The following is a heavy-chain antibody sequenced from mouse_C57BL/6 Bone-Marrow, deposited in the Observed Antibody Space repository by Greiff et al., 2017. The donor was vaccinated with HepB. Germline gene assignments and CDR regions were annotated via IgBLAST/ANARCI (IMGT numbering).Heavy chain of an antibody. D-gene: IGHD1-1*01. Sequence: VKLQESGTVLARPGASVKMSCKTSGYTFTSYWMHWVKQRPGQGLEWIGNIYPSDSETHYNQKFKDKATLTVDKSSRTAYMQLSSLTSEDSSVCYCARLRYYGSSYDYWGQGTTLTVSS. J-gene: IGHJ2*01. CDR2: IYPSDSET. V-gene: IGHV1-61*01. CDR1: GYTFTSYW. CDR3: ARLRYYGSSYDY.